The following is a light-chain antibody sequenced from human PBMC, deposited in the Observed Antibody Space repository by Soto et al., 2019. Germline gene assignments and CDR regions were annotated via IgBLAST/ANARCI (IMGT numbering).Light chain of an antibody. J-gene: IGLJ2*01. CDR2: DVS. CDR3: CSYAGTYIPL. CDR1: SSDVGAYNF. V-gene: IGLV2-11*01. Sequence: QSVLTQPRSVSGSPGQSVTISCTGTSSDVGAYNFVSWYQHNPGKAPNLMIFDVSAPPSGVPDRFAGSKSANTASLTISGLQTEDEADYYCCSYAGTYIPLFGGGTKVTVL.